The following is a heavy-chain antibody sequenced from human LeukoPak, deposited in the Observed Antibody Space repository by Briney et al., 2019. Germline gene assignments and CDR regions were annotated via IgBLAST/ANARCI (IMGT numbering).Heavy chain of an antibody. D-gene: IGHD1-26*01. CDR1: GYTLTELS. CDR2: FDPEDGET. V-gene: IGHV1-24*01. J-gene: IGHJ3*02. CDR3: ATDPSGSHSDAFDI. Sequence: GASVKVSCKVSGYTLTELSMHWVRQAPGKGLEWMGGFDPEDGETIYAQKFQGRVTMTEDTSTDTAYMELSSLRSEDTAVYYCATDPSGSHSDAFDIWGQGTMVTVSS.